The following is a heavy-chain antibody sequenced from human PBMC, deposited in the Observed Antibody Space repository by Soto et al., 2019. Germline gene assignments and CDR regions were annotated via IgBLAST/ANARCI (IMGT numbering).Heavy chain of an antibody. D-gene: IGHD1-26*01. J-gene: IGHJ6*02. CDR1: GGTFSSYA. V-gene: IGHV1-69*01. CDR3: TKDRWEPPTYTNGRDV. CDR2: IIPIFGTA. Sequence: QVQLVQSGAEVKKPGSSVKVSCKASGGTFSSYAISWVRQAPGQGLEWMGGIIPIFGTANYAQKFQGRVTITPDEPTSPPYMELTSLRSEDTAGYNGTKDRWEPPTYTNGRDVWGQGPTVTVPS.